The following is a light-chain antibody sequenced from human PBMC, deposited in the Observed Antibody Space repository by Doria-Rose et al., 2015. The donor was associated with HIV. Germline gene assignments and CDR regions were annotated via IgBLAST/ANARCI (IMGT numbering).Light chain of an antibody. CDR1: QSLLYTSKHY. CDR3: QQYGTSRGA. CDR2: WAS. Sequence: DIRVTQSPESLGMSLGERATLNCKSNQSLLYTSKHYLAWYQQKPGQPPTLLIYWASTRQSGVPARFSGSGSGTDFTLTISSLEAEDVAVYYGQQYGTSRGAFGQGTRLEIK. V-gene: IGKV4-1*01. J-gene: IGKJ5*01.